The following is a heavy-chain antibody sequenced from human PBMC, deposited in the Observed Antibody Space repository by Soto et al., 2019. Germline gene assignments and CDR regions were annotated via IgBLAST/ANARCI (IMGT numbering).Heavy chain of an antibody. J-gene: IGHJ6*02. CDR2: ISPFNGNT. CDR3: ARDQSFDRTYYYGIDV. V-gene: IGHV1-18*01. D-gene: IGHD3-16*01. CDR1: GYPFTHYG. Sequence: QVQLVQSGAEVKKPGASVRVSCKSSGYPFTHYGITWIRQAPGQGLEWMGWISPFNGNTNYGQTLQGRVTLTTETPKSTVYMELRSLRSDDTAVYYCARDQSFDRTYYYGIDVWGQGTTVTVSS.